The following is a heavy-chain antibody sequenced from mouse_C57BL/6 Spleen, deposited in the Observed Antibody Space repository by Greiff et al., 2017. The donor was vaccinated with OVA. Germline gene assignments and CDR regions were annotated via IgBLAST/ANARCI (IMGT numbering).Heavy chain of an antibody. D-gene: IGHD1-1*01. CDR3: AKYYYGSSHWYFDV. V-gene: IGHV1-59*01. J-gene: IGHJ1*03. Sequence: QVQLQQPGAELVRPGTSVKLSCKASGYTFTSYWMHWVKQRPGQGLEWIGVIDPSDSYTNYNQKFKGKATLTVDKSSSTASMPLSSLTSEDSAVFYGAKYYYGSSHWYFDVWGTGTTVTVSS. CDR1: GYTFTSYW. CDR2: IDPSDSYT.